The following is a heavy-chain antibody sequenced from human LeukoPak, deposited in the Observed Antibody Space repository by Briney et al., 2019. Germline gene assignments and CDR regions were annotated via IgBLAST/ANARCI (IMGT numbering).Heavy chain of an antibody. Sequence: GGSLRLSCAASGFTFSSYWMNWARQAPGKGLEWVASINHNGNVNYYVDSVKGRFTISRDNAKNSLYLQMSNLRAEDTAVYYCARVPAPFVVVPAATRHYYYGMDVWGQGTTVTVSS. D-gene: IGHD2-2*01. J-gene: IGHJ6*02. V-gene: IGHV3-7*03. CDR2: INHNGNVN. CDR3: ARVPAPFVVVPAATRHYYYGMDV. CDR1: GFTFSSYW.